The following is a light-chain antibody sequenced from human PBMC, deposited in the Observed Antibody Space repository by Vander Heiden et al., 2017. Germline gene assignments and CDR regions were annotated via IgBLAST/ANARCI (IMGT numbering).Light chain of an antibody. CDR3: QQRDSTPLT. CDR1: QSISSY. Sequence: DIQMTQSPSSLSASVGDRVTITCRASQSISSYLNWYQQKPGKAPKLLIYAASSLQSGVPSRFSGSGSGTDFTLTISSLQPEDFATYYCQQRDSTPLTFGGGTKVDIK. J-gene: IGKJ4*01. CDR2: AAS. V-gene: IGKV1-39*01.